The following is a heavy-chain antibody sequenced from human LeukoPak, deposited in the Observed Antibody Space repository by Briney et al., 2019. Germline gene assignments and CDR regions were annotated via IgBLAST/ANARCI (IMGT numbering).Heavy chain of an antibody. CDR3: AREVVRGVVPHYYYMDV. CDR1: GFTFSSYS. D-gene: IGHD3-10*01. V-gene: IGHV3-21*01. CDR2: ISSSSSYI. Sequence: GGSLRLSCAASGFTFSSYSMNWVRQAPGKGLEWVSSISSSSSYIYYADSVKGRFTISRDNAKNSLYLQMNSLRAEDTAVYYCAREVVRGVVPHYYYMDVWGKGTTVTISS. J-gene: IGHJ6*03.